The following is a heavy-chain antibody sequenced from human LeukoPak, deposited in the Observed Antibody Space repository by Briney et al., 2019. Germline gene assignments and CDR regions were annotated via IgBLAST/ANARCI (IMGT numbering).Heavy chain of an antibody. CDR3: ARLEAEMATMYYYYYYMDV. J-gene: IGHJ6*03. CDR2: INHSGST. D-gene: IGHD5-24*01. V-gene: IGHV4-34*01. CDR1: GGSFSGYY. Sequence: PSETLSLTCAVYGGSFSGYYWSWIRQPPGKGLEWIGEINHSGSTYYNPSLKSRVTISVDTSKNQFSLKLSSVTAADTAVYYCARLEAEMATMYYYYYYMDVWGKGTTVTVSS.